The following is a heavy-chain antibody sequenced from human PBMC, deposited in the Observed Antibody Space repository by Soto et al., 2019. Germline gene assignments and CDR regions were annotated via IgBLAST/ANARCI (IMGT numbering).Heavy chain of an antibody. J-gene: IGHJ4*02. V-gene: IGHV3-33*01. D-gene: IGHD3-10*01. CDR2: VWYDGTTK. CDR1: GSTFSNYG. Sequence: QVQLVESGGGVVQPGTSLRLSCAASGSTFSNYGMHWVRQAPGKGLEWVAVVWYDGTTKFYPDSVKGRFTNSRDNSNNTLYLQMNSLRVEDTAVYYCATVDNYYGSVFWGQGTLVTVSS. CDR3: ATVDNYYGSVF.